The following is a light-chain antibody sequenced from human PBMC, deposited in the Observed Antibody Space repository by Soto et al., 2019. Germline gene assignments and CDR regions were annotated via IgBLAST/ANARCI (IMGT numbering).Light chain of an antibody. CDR3: VSFAGGTYV. J-gene: IGLJ1*01. CDR1: SSDVGAYIF. Sequence: QSSLTRPPSSSGSPGQSVTISCTGTSSDVGAYIFVSWCQQHPGKAPKLMVYDVNRRPPGVPDRFFGSKSGNTASLTVSGLQAEDEADYYCVSFAGGTYVFGTGTKVNVL. V-gene: IGLV2-8*01. CDR2: DVN.